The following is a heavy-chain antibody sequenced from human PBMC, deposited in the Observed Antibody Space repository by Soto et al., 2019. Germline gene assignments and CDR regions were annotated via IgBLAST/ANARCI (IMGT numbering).Heavy chain of an antibody. CDR1: GGSFSPYF. J-gene: IGHJ2*01. V-gene: IGHV4-34*01. Sequence: SETLSLTCAVYGGSFSPYFWSWIRQPPGKGLEGIGEINHSGSTNYNPSLTRRATLSVDTSKNQVSLKLTSVTAADTAVYYCARLASGWQYYYFDFWGRGTPITVSS. D-gene: IGHD6-19*01. CDR3: ARLASGWQYYYFDF. CDR2: INHSGST.